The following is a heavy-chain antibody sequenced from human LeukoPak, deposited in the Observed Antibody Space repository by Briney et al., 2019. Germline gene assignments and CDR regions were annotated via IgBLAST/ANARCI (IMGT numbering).Heavy chain of an antibody. CDR1: GYSFTGSN. D-gene: IGHD5-24*01. V-gene: IGHV1-46*01. CDR3: ARAGVMATNHFDL. Sequence: ASVTLSRTASGYSFTGSNIHWVRQANGQGHGWVGIIGPHGDDATYAHKFQGRVTMTGERSTRTVYMQLSSLRSDDTVVYYCARAGVMATNHFDLWGRSALVTVSS. CDR2: IGPHGDDA. J-gene: IGHJ2*01.